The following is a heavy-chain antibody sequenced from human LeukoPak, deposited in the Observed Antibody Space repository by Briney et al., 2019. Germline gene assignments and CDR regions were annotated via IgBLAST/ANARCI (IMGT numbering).Heavy chain of an antibody. Sequence: ASVKVSCTASGYTFIGYYIHWVRQAPGQGLEWMGLINPSGTSTIYAERFQGRIIKTRDMSTTTDYMELSSLRFEDTAVYYCARDNSIGGRGWWFDPWGQGTLVTVSS. J-gene: IGHJ5*02. CDR3: ARDNSIGGRGWWFDP. CDR2: INPSGTST. V-gene: IGHV1-46*01. D-gene: IGHD4-23*01. CDR1: GYTFIGYY.